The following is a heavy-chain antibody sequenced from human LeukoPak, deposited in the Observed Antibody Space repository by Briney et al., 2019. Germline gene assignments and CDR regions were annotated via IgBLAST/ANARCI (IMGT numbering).Heavy chain of an antibody. CDR2: SYHSGST. D-gene: IGHD3-16*01. CDR3: GRGPSSEPKGGFDY. J-gene: IGHJ4*02. V-gene: IGHV4-59*04. Sequence: PSETLSLTCTVSGGSISSYYWGWIRQPPGKGLEWIGTSYHSGSTYYSRFLKSGDTISVDTSKNQFSLKLRSVTAADTAVYFCGRGPSSEPKGGFDYWGQGTLVTVSS. CDR1: GGSISSYY.